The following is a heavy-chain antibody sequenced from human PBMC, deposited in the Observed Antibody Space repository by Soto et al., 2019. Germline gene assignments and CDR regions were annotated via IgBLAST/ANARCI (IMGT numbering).Heavy chain of an antibody. J-gene: IGHJ6*02. CDR1: GFTFSSYS. D-gene: IGHD6-13*01. CDR2: ISSSSSYI. CDR3: AGTYSSRGVDKPWSLDYYYGMDV. V-gene: IGHV3-21*01. Sequence: PGGSLRLSCAASGFTFSSYSMNWVRQAPGKGLEWVSSISSSSSYIYYADSVKGRFTISRDNAKNSLYLQMNSLRAEDTAVYYCAGTYSSRGVDKPWSLDYYYGMDVWGQGTTVTVSS.